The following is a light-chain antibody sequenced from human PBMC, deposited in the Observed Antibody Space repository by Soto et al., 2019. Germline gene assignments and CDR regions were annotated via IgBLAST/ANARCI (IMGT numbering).Light chain of an antibody. Sequence: AIRMTQSPSSFSASTGDRVTITCRASQDISSYLAWYQQKVGKAPKLLIYAAATLLRGAPSRFSGSGSGTDFTLTISRLQSEDFATYYCQQYFSYPYTFGQGTKLEI. CDR1: QDISSY. J-gene: IGKJ2*01. V-gene: IGKV1-8*01. CDR3: QQYFSYPYT. CDR2: AAA.